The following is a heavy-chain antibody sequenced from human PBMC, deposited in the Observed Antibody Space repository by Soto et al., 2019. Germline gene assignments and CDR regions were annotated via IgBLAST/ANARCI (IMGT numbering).Heavy chain of an antibody. CDR1: GGSISSYY. D-gene: IGHD6-13*01. CDR2: IYYSGST. V-gene: IGHV4-59*01. CDR3: ARAQRPHLWNSSPGGPFDY. J-gene: IGHJ4*02. Sequence: SETLSLTCTVSGGSISSYYWSWIRQPPGKGLEWIGYIYYSGSTNYNPSLKSRVTISVDTSKNQFSLILSSVTAADTAVYYCARAQRPHLWNSSPGGPFDYWGQGTLVTVSS.